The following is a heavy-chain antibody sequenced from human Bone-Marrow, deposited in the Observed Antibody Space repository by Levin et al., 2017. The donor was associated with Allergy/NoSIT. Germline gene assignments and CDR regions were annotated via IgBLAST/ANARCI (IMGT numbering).Heavy chain of an antibody. CDR3: ARGSATVTTYYYYYMDV. CDR1: GGTFSSYA. V-gene: IGHV1-69*13. Sequence: ASVKVSCKASGGTFSSYAISWVRQAPGQGLEWMGGIIPIFGTANYAQKFQGRVTITADESTSTAYMELSSLRSEDTAVYYCARGSATVTTYYYYYMDVWGKGTTVTVSS. J-gene: IGHJ6*03. D-gene: IGHD4-11*01. CDR2: IIPIFGTA.